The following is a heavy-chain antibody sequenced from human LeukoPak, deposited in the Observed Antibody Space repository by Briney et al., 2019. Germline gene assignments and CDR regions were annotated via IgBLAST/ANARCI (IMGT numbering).Heavy chain of an antibody. D-gene: IGHD5-24*01. V-gene: IGHV3-23*01. CDR1: GFTFSSYA. Sequence: GGSLRLSCAASGFTFSSYAMSWVRQAPGKGLEWVSAISGSGGSTYYADSVKGRFTISRDNSKNTLYLQMNSLRAEDTAVYYCAEAEMATINAFSYFDYWGQGTLVTVSS. CDR2: ISGSGGST. CDR3: AEAEMATINAFSYFDY. J-gene: IGHJ4*02.